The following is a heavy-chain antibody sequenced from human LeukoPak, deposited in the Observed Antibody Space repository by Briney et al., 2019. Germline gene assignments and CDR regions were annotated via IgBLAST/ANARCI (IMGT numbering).Heavy chain of an antibody. Sequence: PGGSLRLSFAASGVTFSSYAMSWVRQAPGKGLEWVSAISGSGGSTYYADSVKGRFTISRDNSKNTLYLQMNSLRAEDTAVYYCAKERDYDFWSGYPYYFDYWGQGTLVTVSS. CDR3: AKERDYDFWSGYPYYFDY. V-gene: IGHV3-23*01. D-gene: IGHD3-3*01. CDR2: ISGSGGST. CDR1: GVTFSSYA. J-gene: IGHJ4*02.